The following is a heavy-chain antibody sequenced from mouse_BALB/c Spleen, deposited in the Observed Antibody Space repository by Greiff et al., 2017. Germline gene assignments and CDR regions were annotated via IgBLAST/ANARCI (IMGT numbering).Heavy chain of an antibody. CDR1: GFSLTSYG. V-gene: IGHV2-9*02. J-gene: IGHJ1*01. D-gene: IGHD2-14*01. Sequence: VMLVESGPGLVAPSQSLSITCTVSGFSLTSYGVHWVRQPPGKGLEWLGVIWAGGSTNYNSALMSRLSISKDNSKSQVFLKMNSLQTDDTAMYYCARDEEGTPRYFDVWGEGTTVTVSS. CDR3: ARDEEGTPRYFDV. CDR2: IWAGGST.